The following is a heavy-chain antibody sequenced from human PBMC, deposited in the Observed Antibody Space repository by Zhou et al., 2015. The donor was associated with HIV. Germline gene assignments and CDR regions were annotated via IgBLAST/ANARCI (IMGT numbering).Heavy chain of an antibody. CDR3: ARAGIAVAGTGHWFDP. D-gene: IGHD6-19*01. V-gene: IGHV1-69*01. J-gene: IGHJ5*02. Sequence: QVQLVQSGAEVKKPGSSVKVSCKASGGTFSSYAISWVRQAPGQGLEWMGGIIPIFGTANYAQKFQGRVTITADESTSTAYMELSSLRSEDTAVYYCARAGIAVAGTGHWFDPWGQGTLGHRLL. CDR1: GGTFSSYA. CDR2: IIPIFGTA.